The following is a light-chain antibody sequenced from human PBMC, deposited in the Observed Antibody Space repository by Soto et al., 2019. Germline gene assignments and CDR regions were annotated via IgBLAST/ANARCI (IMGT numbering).Light chain of an antibody. CDR1: QSVSSY. J-gene: IGKJ5*01. V-gene: IGKV3-11*01. CDR2: DAS. CDR3: QQRSNWPRSIT. Sequence: EIVFTQSPATLSLSPGERATLSCRASQSVSSYLAWYQQKAGQTPRLLIYDASNRATGIPARLSGSGSGTDFTLTISSLEPEDFAVYYCQQRSNWPRSITFGQGTRLEIK.